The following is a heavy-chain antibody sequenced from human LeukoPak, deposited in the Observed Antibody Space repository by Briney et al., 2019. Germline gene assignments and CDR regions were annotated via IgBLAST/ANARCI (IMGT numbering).Heavy chain of an antibody. Sequence: GRSLRLSCAASGFTFSRDGMHWVRQAPGKGLEWVAVISNDETNKYYTDSVKGRFTISRDNSKNMVYLQMNSLRVEDTAVYYCARESEPAGLAFDIWGQGTMVTVSS. D-gene: IGHD1-14*01. CDR3: ARESEPAGLAFDI. CDR1: GFTFSRDG. V-gene: IGHV3-30*03. CDR2: ISNDETNK. J-gene: IGHJ3*02.